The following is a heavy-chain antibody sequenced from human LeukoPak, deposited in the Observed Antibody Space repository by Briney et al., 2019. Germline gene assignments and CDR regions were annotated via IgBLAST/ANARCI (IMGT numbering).Heavy chain of an antibody. CDR1: GGSISRSTYY. Sequence: SETLSLTCTVSGGSISRSTYYWGWIRQPPGKGLEWIGNIYYSGRSYYDPSLKSRVTISVDTSNNQFSLKLNSVTAEDAAVYYCARRSDWIFDYWGQGTLVTVSS. CDR3: ARRSDWIFDY. CDR2: IYYSGRS. J-gene: IGHJ4*02. D-gene: IGHD6-19*01. V-gene: IGHV4-39*01.